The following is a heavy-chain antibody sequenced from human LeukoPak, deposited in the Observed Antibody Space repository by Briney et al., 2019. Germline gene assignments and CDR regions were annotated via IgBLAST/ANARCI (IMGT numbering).Heavy chain of an antibody. Sequence: GGSLRLSCAASGFTFSSYEMNWVRQAPGKGLEWVSYISSSGSTIYYADSVKGRFTISRDNAKNSLYLQMNSLRAEDTAVYYCARDGQNVAAGGFDYWGQGTLVTVSS. CDR2: ISSSGSTI. V-gene: IGHV3-48*03. CDR1: GFTFSSYE. CDR3: ARDGQNVAAGGFDY. D-gene: IGHD6-19*01. J-gene: IGHJ4*02.